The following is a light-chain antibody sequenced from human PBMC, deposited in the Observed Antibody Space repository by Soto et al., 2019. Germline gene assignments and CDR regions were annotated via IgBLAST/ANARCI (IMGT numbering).Light chain of an antibody. CDR1: QSVSGN. CDR2: GAS. Sequence: EIVMTQSPATLSVSPGERATLSCRASQSVSGNLAWYQQQPGQAPRLLIYGASTRATAIPARFSGSGSGTEFTLTFSSLQSEDFAVYYCQQYNNWPPITFGQGTRLEIK. V-gene: IGKV3-15*01. CDR3: QQYNNWPPIT. J-gene: IGKJ5*01.